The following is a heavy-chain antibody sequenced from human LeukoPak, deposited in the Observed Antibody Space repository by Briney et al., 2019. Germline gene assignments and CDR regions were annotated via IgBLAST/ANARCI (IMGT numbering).Heavy chain of an antibody. V-gene: IGHV4-34*01. Sequence: SETLSLTCAVYGGSFSGYYWSWIPHPPGKGLEWIVEINHSGNTNYNTSLKSRVTISVDTSKNHFSLKLCSVPAAGTAVYYCAIGSSSSSYAGYFDYWGQGTLVTVSS. J-gene: IGHJ4*02. CDR3: AIGSSSSSYAGYFDY. CDR1: GGSFSGYY. CDR2: INHSGNT. D-gene: IGHD6-6*01.